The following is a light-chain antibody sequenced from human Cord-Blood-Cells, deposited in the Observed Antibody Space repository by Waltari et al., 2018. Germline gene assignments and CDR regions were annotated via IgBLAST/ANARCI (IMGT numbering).Light chain of an antibody. V-gene: IGKV1-39*01. CDR3: QQSYSTPWT. Sequence: DIQMTQSQSSLSASVGDRVTITCRASQSISSYLNWYQQKPGKAPKLLIYAASSLQRGVPARFSGSGSGTDFTLTISSLQPEDFATYYCQQSYSTPWTFGQGTKVEIK. CDR1: QSISSY. J-gene: IGKJ1*01. CDR2: AAS.